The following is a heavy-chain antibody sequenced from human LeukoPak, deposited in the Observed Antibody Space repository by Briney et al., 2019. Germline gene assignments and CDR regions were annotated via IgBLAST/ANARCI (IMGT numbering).Heavy chain of an antibody. CDR2: MNPNSGNT. CDR3: ARGKAMVRGVMGSWFDP. CDR1: GYTFTGYD. V-gene: IGHV1-8*01. J-gene: IGHJ5*02. Sequence: GASVKVSCKASGYTFTGYDFNWVRQATGQGLEWMGWMNPNSGNTGYAQKFQGRVTMTRNTSISTAYMELSSLRSEDTALYYCARGKAMVRGVMGSWFDPWGQGNLVTVSS. D-gene: IGHD3-10*01.